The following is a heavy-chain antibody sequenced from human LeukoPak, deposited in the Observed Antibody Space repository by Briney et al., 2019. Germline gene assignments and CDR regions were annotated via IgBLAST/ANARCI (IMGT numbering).Heavy chain of an antibody. CDR1: GGSISSYY. Sequence: SETLSLTCTVSGGSISSYYWSWIRQPPGKGLEWIGYIYYSGSTNYKPSLKSRVTISVDTSKNQFSLKLNSVTAADTAVYYCARGYSSSWYFNWFDPWGQGTLVTVSS. J-gene: IGHJ5*02. CDR2: IYYSGST. CDR3: ARGYSSSWYFNWFDP. D-gene: IGHD6-13*01. V-gene: IGHV4-59*01.